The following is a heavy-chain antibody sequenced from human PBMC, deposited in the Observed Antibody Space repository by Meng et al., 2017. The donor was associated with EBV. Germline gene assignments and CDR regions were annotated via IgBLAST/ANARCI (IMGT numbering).Heavy chain of an antibody. Sequence: QVQRVHSGVEVKKPGGSVKVACRASGYTFTSYDINWVRQATGQGLEWMGWMNPNSGNTGYAQKFQGRVTMTRNTSISTAYMELSSLRSEDTAVYYCARGVGTIFGVVIKNWFDPWGQGTLVTVSS. V-gene: IGHV1-8*01. CDR2: MNPNSGNT. D-gene: IGHD3-3*01. CDR1: GYTFTSYD. J-gene: IGHJ5*02. CDR3: ARGVGTIFGVVIKNWFDP.